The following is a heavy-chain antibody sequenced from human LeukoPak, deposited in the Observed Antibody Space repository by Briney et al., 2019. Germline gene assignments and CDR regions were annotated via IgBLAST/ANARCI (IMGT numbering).Heavy chain of an antibody. CDR2: INPNSGGT. Sequence: ASVKVSCKASGYTFPGYYMHWVRQAPGQGLEWMGWINPNSGGTNYAQKFQGRVTMTRDTSISTAYMELSRLRSDDTAVYYCARDPYSGSYSAYYYYYMDVWGKGTTVTVSS. J-gene: IGHJ6*03. CDR1: GYTFPGYY. CDR3: ARDPYSGSYSAYYYYYMDV. D-gene: IGHD1-26*01. V-gene: IGHV1-2*02.